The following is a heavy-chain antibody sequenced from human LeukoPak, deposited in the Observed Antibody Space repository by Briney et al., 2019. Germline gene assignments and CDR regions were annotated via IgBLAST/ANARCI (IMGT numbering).Heavy chain of an antibody. CDR3: AKEENYYDSSGYRHNAY. J-gene: IGHJ4*02. V-gene: IGHV3-23*01. D-gene: IGHD3-22*01. CDR2: ISGSGGRT. Sequence: PGGSLRLSCAASGFTFSSYAMSWVRQAPGKGLEWVSAISGSGGRTYYADSVKGRYTISRDNPKNTLYLQMNSLRAEDTAVYYCAKEENYYDSSGYRHNAYWGQGTLVTVSS. CDR1: GFTFSSYA.